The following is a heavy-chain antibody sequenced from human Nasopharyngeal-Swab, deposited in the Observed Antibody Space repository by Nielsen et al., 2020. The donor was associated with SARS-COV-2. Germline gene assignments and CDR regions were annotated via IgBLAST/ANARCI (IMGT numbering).Heavy chain of an antibody. V-gene: IGHV1-2*04. D-gene: IGHD3-3*01. J-gene: IGHJ6*02. CDR3: ARGRGNTIFGVANLEKRGTTDAPRMDV. CDR1: GYTFTGYY. Sequence: ASVKVSCKASGYTFTGYYMHWVRQAPGQGLEWMGWINPNSGGTNYAQKFQGWVTMTRDTSISTAYMELSRLRSDDTAVYYCARGRGNTIFGVANLEKRGTTDAPRMDVWGQGTTVTVSS. CDR2: INPNSGGT.